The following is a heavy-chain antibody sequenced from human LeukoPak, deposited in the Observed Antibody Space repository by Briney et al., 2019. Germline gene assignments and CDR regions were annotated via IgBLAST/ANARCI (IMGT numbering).Heavy chain of an antibody. Sequence: PGGSLRLSCAASGFTFSSYAMSWVRQAPGKGLEWVSAISGSGGSTYYADSVKGRFTISRDNSKNTLYLQMNTLRAEDTAVYYCAKVLQVTRNLACGMDVWGKGTTVSVSS. CDR1: GFTFSSYA. J-gene: IGHJ6*04. CDR3: AKVLQVTRNLACGMDV. CDR2: ISGSGGST. D-gene: IGHD5-18*01. V-gene: IGHV3-23*01.